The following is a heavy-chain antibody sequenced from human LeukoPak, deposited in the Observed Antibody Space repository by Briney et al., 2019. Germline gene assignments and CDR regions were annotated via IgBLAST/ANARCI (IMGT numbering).Heavy chain of an antibody. J-gene: IGHJ4*02. V-gene: IGHV3-23*01. D-gene: IGHD3-22*01. CDR3: AKTVKYYYDSSGYPDY. CDR1: GFTFSSYA. Sequence: PGGSLRPSCAASGFTFSSYAMSWVRQPPGRGLEWVSAISGSGGSTYYADSVKGRFTNSRDNSKNTLYLQMNSLRAEDTAVYYCAKTVKYYYDSSGYPDYWGQGTLVTVSS. CDR2: ISGSGGST.